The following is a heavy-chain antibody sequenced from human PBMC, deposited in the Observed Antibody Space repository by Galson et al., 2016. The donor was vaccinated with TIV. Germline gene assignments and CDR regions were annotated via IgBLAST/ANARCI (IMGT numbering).Heavy chain of an antibody. Sequence: SVKVSCKASGYSFSTYGLNWVRQAPGQGLEWMGWISPSNGNTNYARKFQGRISLTTDTSTNTAYLEVTSLTSDDTAVYYCARDAPRRMGWRYYYNDIDVWGKGTAGTVSS. CDR1: GYSFSTYG. CDR2: ISPSNGNT. J-gene: IGHJ6*03. V-gene: IGHV1-18*01. D-gene: IGHD6-19*01. CDR3: ARDAPRRMGWRYYYNDIDV.